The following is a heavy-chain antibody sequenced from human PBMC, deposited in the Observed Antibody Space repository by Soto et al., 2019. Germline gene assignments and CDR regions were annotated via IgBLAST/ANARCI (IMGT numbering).Heavy chain of an antibody. CDR1: GFTFSSYG. CDR2: IFYDGSNK. CDR3: ARICDNWDPFDY. J-gene: IGHJ4*02. D-gene: IGHD1-20*01. V-gene: IGHV3-33*01. Sequence: SLRLSCSASGFTFSSYGMHWVRQAPGKGLEWVAVIFYDGSNKYYADSVKGRFTTSRDNSKNTLYLQMNSLRAEDTAVYYCARICDNWDPFDYWGQRTLVTVSS.